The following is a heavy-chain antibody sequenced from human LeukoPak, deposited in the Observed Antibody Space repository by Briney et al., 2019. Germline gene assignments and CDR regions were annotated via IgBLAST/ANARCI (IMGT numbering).Heavy chain of an antibody. Sequence: PGGSLRLSCAASGFTFSSYAMSWVRQAPGKGLEWVSAISGSGGSTYYADSVKGRFTISRDNSKNTLYLQMNSPRAEDTAVYYCAKDRQYSYARSWGLDYWGQGTLVTVSS. V-gene: IGHV3-23*01. CDR3: AKDRQYSYARSWGLDY. CDR1: GFTFSSYA. J-gene: IGHJ4*02. D-gene: IGHD5-18*01. CDR2: ISGSGGST.